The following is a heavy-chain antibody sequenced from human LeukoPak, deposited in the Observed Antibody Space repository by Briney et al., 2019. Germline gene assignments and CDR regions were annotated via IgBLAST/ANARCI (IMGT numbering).Heavy chain of an antibody. CDR2: INPSGGST. CDR1: GYTFTSYY. CDR3: ARDSPYYDGSGHYFDY. V-gene: IGHV1-46*03. D-gene: IGHD3-22*01. Sequence: ASVKVSCKASGYTFTSYYMHWVRQAPGQGLEWMGIINPSGGSTSYAQKFQGRVTMTRDTSTSTVYMELSSLRSEDTAVYYCARDSPYYDGSGHYFDYWGQGTLVTVSS. J-gene: IGHJ4*02.